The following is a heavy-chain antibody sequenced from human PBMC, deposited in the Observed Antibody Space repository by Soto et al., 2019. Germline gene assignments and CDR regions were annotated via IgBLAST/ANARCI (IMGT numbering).Heavy chain of an antibody. CDR3: AKTNPPDIVVVPAAGAFDI. Sequence: GALRLSCAASGFTFSSYAMSWVRQAPGKGLEWVSAISGSGGSTYYADSVKGRFTISRDNSKNTLYLLMNSLRAEDTAVYYCAKTNPPDIVVVPAAGAFDIWGQGTMVTLSS. CDR2: ISGSGGST. V-gene: IGHV3-23*01. CDR1: GFTFSSYA. J-gene: IGHJ3*02. D-gene: IGHD2-2*01.